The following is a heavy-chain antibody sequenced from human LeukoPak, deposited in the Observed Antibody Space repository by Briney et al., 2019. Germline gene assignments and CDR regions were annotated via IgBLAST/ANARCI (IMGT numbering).Heavy chain of an antibody. CDR3: ARQHNSGFYYFDY. V-gene: IGHV4-59*08. CDR2: IYYSGST. CDR1: GGSISSYY. J-gene: IGHJ4*02. Sequence: TSETLSLTCTVSGGSISSYYWSWIRQPPGKGLEWIGYIYYSGSTNYNPSLKSRVTISVDTSKNQFSLKLSSVTAADTAVYYCARQHNSGFYYFDYWGQGTLVTVSS. D-gene: IGHD3-22*01.